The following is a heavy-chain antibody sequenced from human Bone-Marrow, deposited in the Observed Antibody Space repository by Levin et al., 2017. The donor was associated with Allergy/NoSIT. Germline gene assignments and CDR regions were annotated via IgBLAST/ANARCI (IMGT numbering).Heavy chain of an antibody. Sequence: SQTLSLPCTVSGGSIHSTSFHWDWIRQPPGKGLEWIGTISYTGGTDYNASLKSRVTISIDTSKTQFSLKLSSVTATDTAIYYCARRMNDYGGGGNWFDPWGQGTQVIVSS. CDR3: ARRMNDYGGGGNWFDP. V-gene: IGHV4-39*01. J-gene: IGHJ5*02. CDR1: GGSIHSTSFH. D-gene: IGHD4-23*01. CDR2: ISYTGGT.